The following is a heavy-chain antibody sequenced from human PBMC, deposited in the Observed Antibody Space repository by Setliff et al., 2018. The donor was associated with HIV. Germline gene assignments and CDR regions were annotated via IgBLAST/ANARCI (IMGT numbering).Heavy chain of an antibody. CDR3: ARGDWELLGAFDI. CDR1: EYTFTGYY. Sequence: ASVKVSCQSSEYTFTGYYLHWVRQARRQGLAWMGWISPKKGGTNYAQKFQGRVTMTRDTSISTAYMELSSLRSDDTAVYYCARGDWELLGAFDIWGQGTMVTVSS. J-gene: IGHJ3*02. V-gene: IGHV1-2*02. CDR2: ISPKKGGT. D-gene: IGHD1-26*01.